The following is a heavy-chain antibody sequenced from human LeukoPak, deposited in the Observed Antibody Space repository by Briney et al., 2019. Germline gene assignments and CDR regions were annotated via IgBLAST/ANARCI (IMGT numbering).Heavy chain of an antibody. CDR3: ATLPLHVPRLPGTGTDAFDI. D-gene: IGHD6-13*01. V-gene: IGHV5-51*01. Sequence: GESLKISCKASGYKITTYWIGWVRQMPGKGLEWMGIIYPGDSETRYSPSFQGQVTISADKSISTAYLQWTSLKASDTALYYCATLPLHVPRLPGTGTDAFDIWGPGTMVTVSS. J-gene: IGHJ3*02. CDR1: GYKITTYW. CDR2: IYPGDSET.